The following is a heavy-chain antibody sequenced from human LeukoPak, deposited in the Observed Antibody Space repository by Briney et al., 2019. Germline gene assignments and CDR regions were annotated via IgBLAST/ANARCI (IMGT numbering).Heavy chain of an antibody. J-gene: IGHJ4*02. Sequence: GGSLRLSCAASGLTFSSHEMNWVRQAPGKGLEWVSYISRSGSTIYYAHSVKGRFTISRDNAKNSLYLQMNSLRAEDTAVYHCAKDGEYCSGGSCSFFDYWGQGTLVTVSS. D-gene: IGHD2-15*01. CDR3: AKDGEYCSGGSCSFFDY. V-gene: IGHV3-48*03. CDR2: ISRSGSTI. CDR1: GLTFSSHE.